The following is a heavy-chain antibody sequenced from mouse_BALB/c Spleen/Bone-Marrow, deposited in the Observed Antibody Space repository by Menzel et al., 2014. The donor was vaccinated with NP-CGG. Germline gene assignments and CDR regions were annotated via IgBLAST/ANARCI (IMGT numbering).Heavy chain of an antibody. CDR2: IDPANGNA. J-gene: IGHJ4*01. V-gene: IGHV14-3*02. CDR1: GFNIKDTY. CDR3: TSGDPLYAMEY. Sequence: EVQLQQSGAELVKPGASVTLSCTASGFNIKDTYMHWVKQRPEQGLEWIGWIDPANGNAKYDPNFQDKATITADTSSNTTYLSLSSLTSEDTAVYYCTSGDPLYAMEYWGQGTSGAVSS.